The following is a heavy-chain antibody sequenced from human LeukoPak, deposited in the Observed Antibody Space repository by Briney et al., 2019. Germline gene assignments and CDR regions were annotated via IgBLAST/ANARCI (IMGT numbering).Heavy chain of an antibody. CDR1: GGSISSFY. V-gene: IGHV4-4*07. CDR2: IYTSGST. CDR3: ARQPLGGYSYDY. D-gene: IGHD5-18*01. J-gene: IGHJ4*02. Sequence: SETLSLTCNVSGGSISSFYWSWIRQPAGKGLECIGHIYTSGSTYYNPSLKSRVTMSVDTSKNQLSLKLSSVTAADTAVYYCARQPLGGYSYDYWGQGTLVTVSS.